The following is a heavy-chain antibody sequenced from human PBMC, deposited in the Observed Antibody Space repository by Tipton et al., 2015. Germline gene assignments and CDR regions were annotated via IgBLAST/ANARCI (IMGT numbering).Heavy chain of an antibody. V-gene: IGHV5-51*01. Sequence: QLVQSGAEVKKPGESLKISCKGSGYDFPHYWIAWVRQMPGKGLEWMGIIYPSDSTTRYSPSFQVQVTFSVDKSINTAYLQWSSLKASDTAMYYCSRHSDSSVWYPNVDTWGQETQVIVSS. CDR3: SRHSDSSVWYPNVDT. CDR2: IYPSDSTT. J-gene: IGHJ5*02. D-gene: IGHD6-13*01. CDR1: GYDFPHYW.